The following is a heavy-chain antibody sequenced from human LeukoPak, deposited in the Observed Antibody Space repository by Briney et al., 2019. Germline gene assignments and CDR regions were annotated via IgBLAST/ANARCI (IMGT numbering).Heavy chain of an antibody. J-gene: IGHJ4*02. Sequence: GGSLRLSCAASGFTFSSYAMSWVRQAPGKGLEWVSAISGSGGSTYYADSVKGRFTISRDNSKNTLYLRMNSLRAEDTAVYYCANDGFGELSGYWGQGTLVTVSS. CDR1: GFTFSSYA. V-gene: IGHV3-23*01. CDR3: ANDGFGELSGY. CDR2: ISGSGGST. D-gene: IGHD3-10*01.